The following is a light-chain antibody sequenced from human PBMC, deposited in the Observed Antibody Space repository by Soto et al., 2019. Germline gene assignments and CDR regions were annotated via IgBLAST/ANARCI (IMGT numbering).Light chain of an antibody. Sequence: DIQMTQSPSSLPASVGEGVTITCRSSQSIGRYVNWYQQKPGKAPTLLISAASSLERGVPPRFSGGGSGTDFTLTISSLQPEDFASCHCQQNYRDTPWTVGPGTKVEIK. J-gene: IGKJ1*01. CDR3: QQNYRDTPWT. CDR1: QSIGRY. V-gene: IGKV1-39*01. CDR2: AAS.